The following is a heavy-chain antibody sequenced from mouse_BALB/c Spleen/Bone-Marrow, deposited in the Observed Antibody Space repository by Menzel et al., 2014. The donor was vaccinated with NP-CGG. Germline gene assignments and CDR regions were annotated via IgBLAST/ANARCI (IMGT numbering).Heavy chain of an antibody. CDR3: ARLGYYGSFAY. J-gene: IGHJ3*01. CDR2: INPDSNTI. D-gene: IGHD1-2*01. CDR1: GFDFSGFW. V-gene: IGHV4-1*02. Sequence: EVKLMESGGGLVQPGGSLKLSCAASGFDFSGFWMSWVRQAPGRGLEWIGEINPDSNTINYSPSLKDKFIISRDNAKNTLYLQMSEVRSEDTALYYCARLGYYGSFAYWGQGTLVTVSA.